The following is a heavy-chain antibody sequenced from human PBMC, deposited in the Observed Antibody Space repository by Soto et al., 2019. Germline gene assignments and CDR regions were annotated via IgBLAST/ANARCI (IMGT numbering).Heavy chain of an antibody. V-gene: IGHV4-4*02. CDR2: IYHSGST. Sequence: SETMSLTCAVSEGSIRSSNWWRWVRQRPGKGLEWSGEIYHSGSTNYSPSLKSRVTISVDKSKNQFSLKLSSVTAADTAVYYCARVKVGAFDICGQGTMVTVSS. CDR3: ARVKVGAFDI. J-gene: IGHJ3*02. CDR1: EGSIRSSNW. D-gene: IGHD3-22*01.